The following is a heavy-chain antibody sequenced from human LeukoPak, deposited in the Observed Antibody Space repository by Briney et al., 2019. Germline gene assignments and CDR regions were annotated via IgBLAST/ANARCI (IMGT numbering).Heavy chain of an antibody. J-gene: IGHJ4*02. CDR1: GFTVSSNP. CDR3: RLVLEWVDY. V-gene: IGHV3-53*01. Sequence: GGSLRLSCAASGFTVSSNPMSWVRQAPGKGLEWVSVIYSGGTTYYADSVKGRFTISRDNSKNTLYLQMNSLRAEDTAVYYCRLVLEWVDYWGQGTLVTVSS. CDR2: IYSGGTT. D-gene: IGHD3-3*01.